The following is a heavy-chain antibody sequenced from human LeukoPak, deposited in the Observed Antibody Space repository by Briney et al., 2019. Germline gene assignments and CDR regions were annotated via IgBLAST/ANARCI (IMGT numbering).Heavy chain of an antibody. CDR3: ARALGYCSGGSCYGRGYYFDY. D-gene: IGHD2-15*01. V-gene: IGHV4-59*01. J-gene: IGHJ4*02. CDR1: GGSISSYY. CDR2: IYYSGSTSGSS. Sequence: SETLSLTCTVSGGSISSYYWSWIRQPPGKGLEWIGYIYYSGSTSGSSNYNPSLKSRVTISLGTSKNQFSLTLNSLTAADTAVYYCARALGYCSGGSCYGRGYYFDYWGQGTLVTVPS.